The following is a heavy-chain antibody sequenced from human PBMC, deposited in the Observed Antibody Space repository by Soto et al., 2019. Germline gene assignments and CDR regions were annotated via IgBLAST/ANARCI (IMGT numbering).Heavy chain of an antibody. CDR2: INHSGST. V-gene: IGHV4-34*02. CDR3: ARVVGYSYGLSYFDY. J-gene: IGHJ4*02. Sequence: QVQLQQWGAGLVKPSETLSLTCAVYGGSFSGYYWSWIRQPPGKGLEWIGEINHSGSTNNNPSLKSRVTISVHTSKSRFYLKLSSVTAADTAVYYCARVVGYSYGLSYFDYWGQGTLVTVSS. D-gene: IGHD5-18*01. CDR1: GGSFSGYY.